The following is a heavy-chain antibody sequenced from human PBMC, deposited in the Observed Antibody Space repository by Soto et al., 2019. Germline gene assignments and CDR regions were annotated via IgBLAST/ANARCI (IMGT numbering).Heavy chain of an antibody. CDR2: IYTDDST. CDR3: TSGTSGSSGPVY. CDR1: GFTVSSNY. V-gene: IGHV3-53*04. D-gene: IGHD3-22*01. Sequence: EVQLVESGGGLVQPGGSLRLSCAASGFTVSSNYMSWVRQAPGKGLEWLSVIYTDDSTYYADSVKGRFTISRHNSKNTLYLQMNSQRAEDTAVYYCTSGTSGSSGPVYWGQGTLVTVSS. J-gene: IGHJ4*02.